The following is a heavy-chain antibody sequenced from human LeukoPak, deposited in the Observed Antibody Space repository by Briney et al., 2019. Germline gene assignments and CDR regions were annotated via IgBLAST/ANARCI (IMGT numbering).Heavy chain of an antibody. CDR2: INYSGDAT. CDR3: AKGYCSGGNCYQYFDY. V-gene: IGHV3-23*01. Sequence: PGGSLRLSCAASGFTFSNNSMSWVRQAPGKGLEWVSAINYSGDATYYVDSVKGRFTISRDNSKNTLYLQMNSLRAEDTAIYYCAKGYCSGGNCYQYFDYWGQGTLVTVAS. CDR1: GFTFSNNS. J-gene: IGHJ4*02. D-gene: IGHD2-15*01.